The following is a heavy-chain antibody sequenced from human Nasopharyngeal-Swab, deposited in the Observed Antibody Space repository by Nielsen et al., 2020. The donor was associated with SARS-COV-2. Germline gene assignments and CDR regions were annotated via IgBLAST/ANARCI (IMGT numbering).Heavy chain of an antibody. CDR2: LSYVGSNK. J-gene: IGHJ5*02. CDR3: ANTGQRDWLDP. V-gene: IGHV3-30-3*01. Sequence: GGSLRLSCSASGFPFSTYAMPWVRQAPGKGLEWVAFLSYVGSNKYYADSVKGRFTISRDNSKNTLYLQMNSLRAEDTAVYYCANTGQRDWLDPWGQGTLVTVSS. D-gene: IGHD5-24*01. CDR1: GFPFSTYA.